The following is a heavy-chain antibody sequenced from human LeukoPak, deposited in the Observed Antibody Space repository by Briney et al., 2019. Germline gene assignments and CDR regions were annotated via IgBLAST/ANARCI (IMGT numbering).Heavy chain of an antibody. CDR3: ARNAGYSSSWYTKGPFDY. CDR2: INPSGGSS. D-gene: IGHD6-13*01. J-gene: IGHJ4*02. V-gene: IGHV1-46*01. Sequence: ASVKVSCKASGYTFTSYYMHWVRQAPGQGLEWMGIINPSGGSSSYAQKFQGRVTRTRDTSTSTVYMELSSLRSEDTAVYYCARNAGYSSSWYTKGPFDYWGQGTLVTVSS. CDR1: GYTFTSYY.